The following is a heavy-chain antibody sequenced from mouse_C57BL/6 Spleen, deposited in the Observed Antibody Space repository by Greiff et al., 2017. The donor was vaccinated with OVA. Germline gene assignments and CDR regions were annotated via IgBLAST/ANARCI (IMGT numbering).Heavy chain of an antibody. D-gene: IGHD2-4*01. CDR3: ARRGEGYDYDENFDY. CDR2: IYPRSGNT. J-gene: IGHJ2*01. Sequence: VQLVESGAELARPGASVKLSCKASGYTFTSYGISWVKQRTGQGLEWIGEIYPRSGNTYYNEKFKGKATLTADKSSSTAYMELRSLTSEDSAVYFCARRGEGYDYDENFDYWGQGTTLTVSS. V-gene: IGHV1-81*01. CDR1: GYTFTSYG.